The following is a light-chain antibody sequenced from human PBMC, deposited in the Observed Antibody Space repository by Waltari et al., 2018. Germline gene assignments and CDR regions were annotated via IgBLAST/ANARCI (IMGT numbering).Light chain of an antibody. CDR3: QNHERLPAT. V-gene: IGKV3-20*01. Sequence: EIVLTQSPGNLSLSHGGRATLSCRASQSICKYLVWYQQKPGQAPRLLIYAASSRATGVPDRFSGSGSGTDFILTISRLEPEDFAVYYCQNHERLPATFGQGTKVEIK. CDR1: QSICKY. CDR2: AAS. J-gene: IGKJ1*01.